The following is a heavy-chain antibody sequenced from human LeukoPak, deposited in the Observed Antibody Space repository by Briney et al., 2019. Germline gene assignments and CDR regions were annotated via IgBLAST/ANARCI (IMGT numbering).Heavy chain of an antibody. J-gene: IGHJ6*02. V-gene: IGHV3-7*03. Sequence: GGSLRLSCAASGFTSSSYWMNWARQAPGKGLEWVASINHNGNVNYYVDSVKGRFTISRDDAKNSLYLQMSNLRAEDTAVYFCARGGGLDVWGQGATVTVSS. D-gene: IGHD3-16*01. CDR3: ARGGGLDV. CDR1: GFTSSSYW. CDR2: INHNGNVN.